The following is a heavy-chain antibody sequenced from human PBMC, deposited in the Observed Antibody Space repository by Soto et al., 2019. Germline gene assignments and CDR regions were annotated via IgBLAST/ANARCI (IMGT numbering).Heavy chain of an antibody. CDR3: ARGGTPIAS. CDR2: ISAYNGNT. V-gene: IGHV1-18*01. J-gene: IGHJ4*02. Sequence: QVQLEQSGAEVKKPGASVKVSCKASGYTFTNFGIIWVRQAPGHGLAWMGWISAYNGNTNYAQKLQGKVPMTTETSTSTAYMALRSLRSDDTAVYFCARGGTPIASWGQGTLATVSS. CDR1: GYTFTNFG. D-gene: IGHD3-16*01.